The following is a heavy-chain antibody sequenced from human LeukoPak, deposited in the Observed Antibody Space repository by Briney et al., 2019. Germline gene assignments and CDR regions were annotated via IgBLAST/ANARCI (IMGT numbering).Heavy chain of an antibody. Sequence: ASVKISCKVSGYTFTDYYMHWVQQAPGKGLEWMGLVDPEDGETIYAEKFQGRVTITADTSTDTVDMELSSLRSEDTAVYYCARVFRRWFDSWGQGTLVTVSS. CDR1: GYTFTDYY. CDR3: ARVFRRWFDS. V-gene: IGHV1-69-2*01. J-gene: IGHJ5*01. D-gene: IGHD1-14*01. CDR2: VDPEDGET.